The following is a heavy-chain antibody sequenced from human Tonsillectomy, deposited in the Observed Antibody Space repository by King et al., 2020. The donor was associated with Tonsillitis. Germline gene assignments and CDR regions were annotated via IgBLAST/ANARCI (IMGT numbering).Heavy chain of an antibody. CDR2: IYNSGNA. CDR1: GGSIRGGDYY. CDR3: GTYESGVFDS. J-gene: IGHJ5*01. V-gene: IGHV4-31*03. D-gene: IGHD3-3*01. Sequence: QLQESGLGLVKPSQTLSLTCTVSGGSIRGGDYYWSWIRQHPGKGQEWIGYIYNSGNAYYNPSLKSRLTISLDTSKNQFSLNLSSVIAADTAVYYCGTYESGVFDSWGQGTLVTVSS.